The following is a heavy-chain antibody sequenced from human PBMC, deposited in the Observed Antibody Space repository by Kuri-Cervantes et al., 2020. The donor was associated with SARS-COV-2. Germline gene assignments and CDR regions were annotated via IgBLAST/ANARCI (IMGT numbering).Heavy chain of an antibody. V-gene: IGHV1-69*15. D-gene: IGHD1-1*01. Sequence: GGSLRLSCKAPGGGFSTSAINWVRQAPGQGLEWMGNIIPLFATPNYAQKFQGRVTITADELTSTVYMEFSSLRFQDTAVYYCARVQSATGTQFFFDCWGQGTLVTVSS. CDR1: GGGFSTSA. CDR3: ARVQSATGTQFFFDC. CDR2: IIPLFATP. J-gene: IGHJ4*02.